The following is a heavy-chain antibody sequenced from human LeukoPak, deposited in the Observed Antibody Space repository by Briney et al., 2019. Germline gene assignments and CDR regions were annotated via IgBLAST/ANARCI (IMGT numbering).Heavy chain of an antibody. CDR3: ARGLVATMILGSAVEFDY. V-gene: IGHV1-8*01. J-gene: IGHJ4*02. Sequence: GASVKVSCKASGYTFTSYDINWVRQATGQGLEWMGWMNPNSGNTGYAQKFQGRVTMTRNTSISTAYMELSSLRSEDTAVYYCARGLVATMILGSAVEFDYWGQGTLVTVSS. D-gene: IGHD5-12*01. CDR2: MNPNSGNT. CDR1: GYTFTSYD.